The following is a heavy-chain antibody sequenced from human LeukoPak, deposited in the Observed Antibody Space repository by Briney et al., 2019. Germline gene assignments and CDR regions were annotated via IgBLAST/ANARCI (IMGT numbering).Heavy chain of an antibody. Sequence: SETLSLTCAVYGGSFSGYYWSWIRQPPGKGLEWIGEINHSGSTNYNPSLKSRVTISVDTSKNQFSLKLSSVTAADTAVYYCARVITNIAPRSTRRYYYMDVWGKGTTVTVSS. CDR1: GGSFSGYY. CDR2: INHSGST. D-gene: IGHD2/OR15-2a*01. J-gene: IGHJ6*03. CDR3: ARVITNIAPRSTRRYYYMDV. V-gene: IGHV4-34*01.